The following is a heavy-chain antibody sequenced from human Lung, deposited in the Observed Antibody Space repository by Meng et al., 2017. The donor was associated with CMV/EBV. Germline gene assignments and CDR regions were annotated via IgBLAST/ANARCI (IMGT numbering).Heavy chain of an antibody. J-gene: IGHJ6*02. CDR1: GFIFNNHA. Sequence: GEXXKISCAASGFIFNNHAMNWVRQAPGKGLEWVSAISGSTPDKWYADSVRGRFTISRDNAKNSLYLEMSSLRAEDTAAYFCARGSVGYYGMDVWGQGTTVPVSS. D-gene: IGHD6-19*01. CDR2: ISGSTPDK. CDR3: ARGSVGYYGMDV. V-gene: IGHV3-21*01.